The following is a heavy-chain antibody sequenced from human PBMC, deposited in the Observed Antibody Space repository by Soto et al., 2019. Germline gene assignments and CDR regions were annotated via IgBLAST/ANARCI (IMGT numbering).Heavy chain of an antibody. CDR1: GGTFSSYA. J-gene: IGHJ5*02. D-gene: IGHD3-3*01. V-gene: IGHV1-69*13. Sequence: GASVKVSCKASGGTFSSYAISWVRQAPGQGLEWMGGIIPIFGTANYAQKFQGRVTITADESTSTAYMELSSLRSEDTAVYYCARTPRAFWSGYRFDPWGQGTLVTVSS. CDR3: ARTPRAFWSGYRFDP. CDR2: IIPIFGTA.